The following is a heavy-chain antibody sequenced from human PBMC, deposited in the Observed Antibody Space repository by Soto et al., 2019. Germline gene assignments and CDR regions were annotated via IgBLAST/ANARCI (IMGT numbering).Heavy chain of an antibody. CDR3: ARVGKIAARRPEYFDY. D-gene: IGHD6-6*01. V-gene: IGHV1-69*05. Sequence: QVQLVQSGAEVKKPGSSVKVSCKASGGTFSSYAISWVRQAPGQGLEWMGGIIPIFGTANYAQKFQGRVTITXXEXTXXAYMELSSLRSEDTAVYYCARVGKIAARRPEYFDYWGQGTLVTVSS. CDR1: GGTFSSYA. J-gene: IGHJ4*02. CDR2: IIPIFGTA.